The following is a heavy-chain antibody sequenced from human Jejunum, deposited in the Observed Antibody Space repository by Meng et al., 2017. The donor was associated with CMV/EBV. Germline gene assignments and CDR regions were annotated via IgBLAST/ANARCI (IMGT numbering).Heavy chain of an antibody. CDR1: GFSVSSNY. CDR3: VRNLGYTYGLVS. CDR2: IYSGGTT. J-gene: IGHJ5*02. D-gene: IGHD5-18*01. V-gene: IGHV3-66*01. Sequence: VRLVGSGGGVVQPGESLRLSCAASGFSVSSNYMSWVRQAPGKGLGWVTLIYSGGTTFYADSVKGRFTISRDNSKNVLYPQMNSVRAEDTALYHCVRNLGYTYGLVSWGQGTLVTVSS.